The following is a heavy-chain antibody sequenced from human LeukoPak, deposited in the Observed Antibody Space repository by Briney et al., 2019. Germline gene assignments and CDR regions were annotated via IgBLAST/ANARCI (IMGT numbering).Heavy chain of an antibody. Sequence: PGGALRLSCAASGFTFSSYWMSSVREAPGKGLEWVSNIKQDGSEKYYVDSVKGRFTISRDNAKNSLYLQMNSLRGEDTAVYYCATLMKTYFDYWGQGTLVTVSS. CDR2: IKQDGSEK. CDR3: ATLMKTYFDY. CDR1: GFTFSSYW. V-gene: IGHV3-7*01. J-gene: IGHJ4*02.